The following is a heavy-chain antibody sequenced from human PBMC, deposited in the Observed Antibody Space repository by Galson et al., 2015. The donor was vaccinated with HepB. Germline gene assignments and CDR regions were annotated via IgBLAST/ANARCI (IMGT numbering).Heavy chain of an antibody. Sequence: SLRLSCAASGFTITNFGMHWVRQAPGKGLDWVAIIWSDDSNKYYADSVKGRFTISRDISKNTLYLQMNSLRAEDAAMYYCARGRGCTGGTCYFDYWGQGTLVTVSS. CDR1: GFTITNFG. J-gene: IGHJ4*02. CDR3: ARGRGCTGGTCYFDY. V-gene: IGHV3-33*08. CDR2: IWSDDSNK. D-gene: IGHD2-8*02.